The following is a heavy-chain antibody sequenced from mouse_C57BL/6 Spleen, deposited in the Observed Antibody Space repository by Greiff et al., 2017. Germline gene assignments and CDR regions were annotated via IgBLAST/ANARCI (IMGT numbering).Heavy chain of an antibody. CDR3: ARRDSSGYYFDY. CDR1: GYTFTSYW. J-gene: IGHJ2*01. Sequence: QVQLQQPGAELVMPGASVKLSCKASGYTFTSYWMHWVKQRPGQGLEWIGEIDPSDSYTNYNQKFKGKSTMTVDKSSSQAYMQLSSLTSEDSAVYYCARRDSSGYYFDYWGQGTTLTVSS. D-gene: IGHD3-2*02. CDR2: IDPSDSYT. V-gene: IGHV1-69*01.